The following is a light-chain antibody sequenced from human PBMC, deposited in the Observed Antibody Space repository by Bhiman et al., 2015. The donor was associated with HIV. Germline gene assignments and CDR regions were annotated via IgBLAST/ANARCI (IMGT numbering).Light chain of an antibody. CDR1: SSNIGAGYD. Sequence: QSVLTQPPSVSGAPGQRVTISCTGSSSNIGAGYDVHWYLQLPGTAPKLLIYGNSNRPSGVSNRFSGSKSGNTASLTISGLQAEDEADYYCSSYTSISTGVVFGGGTKLTVL. CDR3: SSYTSISTGVV. V-gene: IGLV1-40*01. CDR2: GNS. J-gene: IGLJ2*01.